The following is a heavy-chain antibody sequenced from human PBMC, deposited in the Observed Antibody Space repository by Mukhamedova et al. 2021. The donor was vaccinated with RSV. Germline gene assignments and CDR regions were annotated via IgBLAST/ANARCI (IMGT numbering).Heavy chain of an antibody. J-gene: IGHJ3*02. V-gene: IGHV3-23*01. Sequence: VRQAPGKGLEWVSAISGSGGSTYYADSVKGRFTISRDNSKNTLYLQMNSLRAEDTAVYYCASQRSNWGWVGAFDIWGQGTMVTVS. CDR2: ISGSGGST. CDR3: ASQRSNWGWVGAFDI. D-gene: IGHD7-27*01.